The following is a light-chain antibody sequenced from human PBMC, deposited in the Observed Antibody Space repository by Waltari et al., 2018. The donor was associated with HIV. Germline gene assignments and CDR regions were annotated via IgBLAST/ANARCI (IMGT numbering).Light chain of an antibody. CDR2: DDR. J-gene: IGLJ3*02. CDR1: NIGVRD. CDR3: QVWGATNDWV. V-gene: IGLV3-21*02. Sequence: YVLTQPPSVSVAPNQTATVACIGENIGVRDVHWYRQRSGQAPEVVIHDDRDRAPGIPGRITGSNSGDMATLTIASVEAGDEAVYDCQVWGATNDWVFGGGTKVTVL.